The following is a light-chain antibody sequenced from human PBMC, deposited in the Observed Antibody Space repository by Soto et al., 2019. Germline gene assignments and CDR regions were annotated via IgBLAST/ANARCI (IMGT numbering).Light chain of an antibody. J-gene: IGLJ1*01. CDR3: CSYAGSYTYV. CDR1: SSDVGGYNY. V-gene: IGLV2-11*01. CDR2: DVS. Sequence: QSALTQPRSVSGSPGQSVTISCTGTSSDVGGYNYVSWYKQHPGKSPKLMIYDVSKRPSGVPDRFSGSKSGNTASLTISGLQAEDEADYYCCSYAGSYTYVFGTGTKLTVL.